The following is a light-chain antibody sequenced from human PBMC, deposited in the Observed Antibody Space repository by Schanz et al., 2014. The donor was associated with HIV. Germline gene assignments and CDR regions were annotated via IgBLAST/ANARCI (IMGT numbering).Light chain of an antibody. CDR1: YTDIGAYNY. V-gene: IGLV2-14*03. Sequence: QSALTQPASVSGSPGQSVTISCTGTYTDIGAYNYVSWYQQHPGKAPKLIIYDVNNRPSGVSDRFSGSKSANTASLAISGLQADDEGDYYCTSYTTNRTAAFGGGTKLTVL. CDR3: TSYTTNRTAA. CDR2: DVN. J-gene: IGLJ3*02.